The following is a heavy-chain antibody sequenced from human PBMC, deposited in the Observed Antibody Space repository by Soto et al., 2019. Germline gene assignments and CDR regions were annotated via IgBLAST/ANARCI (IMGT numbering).Heavy chain of an antibody. CDR2: IWYDGSNK. J-gene: IGHJ4*02. V-gene: IGHV3-33*01. CDR1: GFTFSSYG. D-gene: IGHD3-3*02. Sequence: QVQLVESGGGVVQPGRSLRLSCAASGFTFSSYGMHWVRQAPGKGLEWVAVIWYDGSNKYYADSVKGRFTISRDNSKNMLYLQMNSLRAEDTAVYYCARGSIRPYYFDYWGQGTLVTVSS. CDR3: ARGSIRPYYFDY.